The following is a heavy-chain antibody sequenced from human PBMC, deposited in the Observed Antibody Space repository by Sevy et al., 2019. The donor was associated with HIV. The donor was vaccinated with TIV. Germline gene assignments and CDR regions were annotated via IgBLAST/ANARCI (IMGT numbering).Heavy chain of an antibody. CDR2: ISKRGAKT. V-gene: IGHV3-23*01. J-gene: IGHJ4*02. CDR3: AKEWTLLSDWYGEFDY. D-gene: IGHD6-19*01. Sequence: GGSLRLSCAASGFSFTNYGMHWVRQAPGKGLEWVSGISKRGAKTYYADSVRGRFTVSRDNSKNTVYLHLNSLRAEDTAIYYCAKEWTLLSDWYGEFDYWGQGTLVTVSS. CDR1: GFSFTNYG.